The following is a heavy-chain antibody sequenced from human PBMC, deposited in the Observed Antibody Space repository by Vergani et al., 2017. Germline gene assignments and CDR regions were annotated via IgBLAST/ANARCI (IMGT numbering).Heavy chain of an antibody. V-gene: IGHV4-4*07. Sequence: QVQLQESGPGLVKPSETLSLTCTVSGGSISSYYWSWIRQPAGKGLEWIGRIYTSGSTNYNPSLKSRVTMSVDTSKNQFPLKRSSVTAADTAVYYCAGCSGGSCYSVLAFDIWGQGTMVTVSS. CDR1: GGSISSYY. J-gene: IGHJ3*02. D-gene: IGHD2-15*01. CDR2: IYTSGST. CDR3: AGCSGGSCYSVLAFDI.